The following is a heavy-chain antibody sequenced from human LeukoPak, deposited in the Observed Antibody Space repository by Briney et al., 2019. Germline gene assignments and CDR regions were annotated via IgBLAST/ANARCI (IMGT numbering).Heavy chain of an antibody. V-gene: IGHV4-39*07. CDR1: GGSVSSTHY. J-gene: IGHJ3*01. CDR2: IYYGGST. CDR3: AKSTYYYDTFVNAFDL. D-gene: IGHD3-22*01. Sequence: SETLSLTCTVSGGSVSSTHYWGWIRQPPGKGLEWIGSIYYGGSTYYNASLRSRVTTSVDTSKNQFSLKLSSVTAADTVVYYCAKSTYYYDTFVNAFDLWGQGTVVTVSS.